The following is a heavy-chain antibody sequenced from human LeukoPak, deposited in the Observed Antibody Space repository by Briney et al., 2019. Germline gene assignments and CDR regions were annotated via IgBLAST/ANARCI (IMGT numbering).Heavy chain of an antibody. J-gene: IGHJ5*02. D-gene: IGHD6-19*01. CDR2: IYTSGST. Sequence: SETLSLTCTVSGGSISSNYWSWIRQPAGKGLEWIGRIYTSGSTNCNPSLKSRVTMSVDTSKNQFSLKLSSVTAADTAVYYCARGNTDQWLVPGVHWFDPWGQGTLVTVSS. CDR3: ARGNTDQWLVPGVHWFDP. CDR1: GGSISSNY. V-gene: IGHV4-4*07.